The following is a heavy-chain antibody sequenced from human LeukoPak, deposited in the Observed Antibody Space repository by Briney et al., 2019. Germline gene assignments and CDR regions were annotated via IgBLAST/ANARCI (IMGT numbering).Heavy chain of an antibody. CDR1: GFTFSSYA. Sequence: PGGSLRLSCAASGFTFSSYAMHWVRQAPGKGLEWVAVISYDGSNKYYADSVKGRFTISRDNSKNTLYLQMISLRAEDTAVYYCARGNIAAAGTLDYWGQGTLVTVSS. D-gene: IGHD6-13*01. CDR2: ISYDGSNK. CDR3: ARGNIAAAGTLDY. V-gene: IGHV3-30-3*01. J-gene: IGHJ4*02.